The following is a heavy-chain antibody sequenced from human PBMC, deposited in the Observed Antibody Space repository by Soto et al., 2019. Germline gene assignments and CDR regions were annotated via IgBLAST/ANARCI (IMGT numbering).Heavy chain of an antibody. CDR2: INVTGAV. J-gene: IGHJ6*02. Sequence: SETLSLTCSVSGAALNSGNYYWSWIRRVPGKGLEWIGHINVTGAVDYNPSLRDRITISQDTSERQFSLNLRLVTAADTAVYYCAREMPSTAAAYFYYGLNVWGQGTSVTVSS. D-gene: IGHD6-13*01. CDR3: AREMPSTAAAYFYYGLNV. CDR1: GAALNSGNYY. V-gene: IGHV4-31*03.